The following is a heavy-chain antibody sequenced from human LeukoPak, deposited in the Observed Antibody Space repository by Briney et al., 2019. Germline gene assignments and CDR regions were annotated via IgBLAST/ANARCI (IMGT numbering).Heavy chain of an antibody. J-gene: IGHJ4*02. CDR1: GYTFTSYG. Sequence: GASVKLSCTASGYTFTSYGISWVRQAPGQGLEWMGWISAYNGNSNYAQKLQGRVTMTTDTSTSTGYMELRSLRSDDTAVYYCARSPRSVVVVAASPYDYWGQGTLVTVSS. D-gene: IGHD2-15*01. CDR2: ISAYNGNS. V-gene: IGHV1-18*04. CDR3: ARSPRSVVVVAASPYDY.